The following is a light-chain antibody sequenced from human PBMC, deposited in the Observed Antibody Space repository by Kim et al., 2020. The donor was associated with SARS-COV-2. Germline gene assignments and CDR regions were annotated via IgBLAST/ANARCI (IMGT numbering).Light chain of an antibody. J-gene: IGKJ5*01. CDR1: QSVLSSSNNQNY. V-gene: IGKV4-1*01. CDR2: GAS. Sequence: ATITCKSSQSVLSSSNNQNYLGWHQQKPGQPPRLLIYGASSRKSGVPDRFGGSVSGTDFTLTISSLQAEYVAVYYCQQYYTTPITFGQGTRLEIK. CDR3: QQYYTTPIT.